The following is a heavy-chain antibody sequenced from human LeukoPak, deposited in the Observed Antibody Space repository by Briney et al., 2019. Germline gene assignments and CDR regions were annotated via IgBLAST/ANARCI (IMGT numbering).Heavy chain of an antibody. Sequence: PGRSLRLSCAASGFTFSSYWMHWVRQAPGKGLVWVLGINSDGSSTSYADSVKGRFTISRDNAKNTLYLQMNSLRAEDTAVYYCARDSPGVVPAAIVDGMDVWGKGTTVTVSS. CDR1: GFTFSSYW. CDR3: ARDSPGVVPAAIVDGMDV. J-gene: IGHJ6*04. D-gene: IGHD2-2*02. V-gene: IGHV3-74*01. CDR2: INSDGSST.